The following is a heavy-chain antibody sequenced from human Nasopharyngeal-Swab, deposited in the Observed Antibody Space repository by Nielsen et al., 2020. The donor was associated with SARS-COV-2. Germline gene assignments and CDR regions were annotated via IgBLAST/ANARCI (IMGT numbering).Heavy chain of an antibody. Sequence: WIRQPPGKGLEWIAEINHSGSTNYNPPLKSRVTLSVDTSMNQFSLELSSVTAADTAVYYCARGLSGIVPAPILGLGPYYYYYYMDVWGKGTTVTVSS. J-gene: IGHJ6*03. CDR3: ARGLSGIVPAPILGLGPYYYYYYMDV. D-gene: IGHD2-2*01. V-gene: IGHV4-34*01. CDR2: INHSGST.